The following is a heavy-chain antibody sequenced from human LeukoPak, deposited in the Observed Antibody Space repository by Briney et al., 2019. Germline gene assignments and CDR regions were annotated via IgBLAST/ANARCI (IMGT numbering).Heavy chain of an antibody. CDR2: IYFSGTT. CDR1: GGTINGYY. Sequence: SETLSLNCTVSGGTINGYYWNWLRHPPGQGLEWIGYIYFSGTTNYNPSLQSRVTISVDTSKNQFSLKLNSVTAADTAVYFCARGEALRQNYGMDVWGQGTTVTVSS. J-gene: IGHJ6*02. V-gene: IGHV4-59*01. CDR3: ARGEALRQNYGMDV.